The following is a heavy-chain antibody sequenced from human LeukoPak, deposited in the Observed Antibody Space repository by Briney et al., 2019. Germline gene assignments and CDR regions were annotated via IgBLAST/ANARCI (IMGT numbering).Heavy chain of an antibody. CDR3: AKGPNTAMDDVSFDY. D-gene: IGHD5-18*01. CDR2: IRYDGSNK. J-gene: IGHJ4*02. Sequence: GGSLRLSCAASGFTFSSYGMHRVRQAPGKGLEWVAFIRYDGSNKYYADSVKGRFTISRDNSRNTLYLQMNSLRAEDTAVYYCAKGPNTAMDDVSFDYWGQGTLVTVSS. V-gene: IGHV3-30*02. CDR1: GFTFSSYG.